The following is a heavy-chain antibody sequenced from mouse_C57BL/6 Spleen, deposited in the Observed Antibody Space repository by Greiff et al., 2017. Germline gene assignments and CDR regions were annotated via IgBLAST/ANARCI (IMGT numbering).Heavy chain of an antibody. V-gene: IGHV1-54*01. Sequence: VQLVESGAELVRPGTSVKVSCKASGYAFTNYLIEWVKQRPGQGLEWIGVINPGSGGTNYNEKFKGKATLTADKSSSTAYMQLSSLTSEDSAVYFCAREFYDYDGGDYWGQGTTLTVSS. CDR1: GYAFTNYL. CDR2: INPGSGGT. D-gene: IGHD2-4*01. J-gene: IGHJ2*01. CDR3: AREFYDYDGGDY.